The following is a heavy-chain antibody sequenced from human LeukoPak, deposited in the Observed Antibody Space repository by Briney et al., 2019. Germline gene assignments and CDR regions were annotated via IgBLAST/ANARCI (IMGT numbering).Heavy chain of an antibody. V-gene: IGHV1-69*06. J-gene: IGHJ4*02. CDR2: IIPIFGTA. CDR1: GYTFTGYY. CDR3: ATGSGPHDY. D-gene: IGHD3-10*01. Sequence: ASVKVSCKASGYTFTGYYMHWVRQAPGQGLEWMGGIIPIFGTANYAQKFQGRVTMTEDTSTDTAYMELSSLRSEDTAVYYCATGSGPHDYWGQGTLVTVSS.